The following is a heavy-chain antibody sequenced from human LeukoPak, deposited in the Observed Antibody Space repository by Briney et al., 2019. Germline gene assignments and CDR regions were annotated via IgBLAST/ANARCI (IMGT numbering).Heavy chain of an antibody. CDR3: ARPQPRGDYYGMDV. CDR1: GFTFSDYY. V-gene: IGHV3-11*01. J-gene: IGHJ6*02. D-gene: IGHD3-10*01. CDR2: ISSSGSTK. Sequence: GGSLRLSCAASGFTFSDYYMSWIRQAPGKGLEWVSYISSSGSTKYYADSVKGRFTISRDNAKKSLYLQMNSLRAEDTAVYYCARPQPRGDYYGMDVWGQGTTVTVSS.